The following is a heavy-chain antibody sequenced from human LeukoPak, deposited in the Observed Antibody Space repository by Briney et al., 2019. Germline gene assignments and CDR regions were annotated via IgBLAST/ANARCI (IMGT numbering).Heavy chain of an antibody. J-gene: IGHJ4*02. D-gene: IGHD3-10*01. CDR3: AKRGVVIRGILVIGYHQEAYHYDF. CDR1: GISLSNYA. V-gene: IGHV3-23*01. CDR2: ISERGTST. Sequence: GSLRLSCVVSGISLSNYAMTWVRQAPGKGLEWVSYISERGTSTTYAASVKGRFTISRDTSLNTLYLQMNNLRAEDTAVYFCAKRGVVIRGILVIGYHQEAYHYDFWGQGVLVTVSS.